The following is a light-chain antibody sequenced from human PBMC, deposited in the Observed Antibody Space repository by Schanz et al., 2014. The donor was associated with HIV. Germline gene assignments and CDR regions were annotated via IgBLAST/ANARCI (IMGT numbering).Light chain of an antibody. CDR2: DAS. Sequence: EIVLTQSPASLSLSPGERATLSCRASQSVSNYLAWYQQKPGQAPRLLIYDASNRATGIPARFSGSGSGTDFTLTINKLEPEDFAVYYCQQYGSSRWTFGQGTKVEIK. V-gene: IGKV3-20*01. CDR1: QSVSNY. CDR3: QQYGSSRWT. J-gene: IGKJ1*01.